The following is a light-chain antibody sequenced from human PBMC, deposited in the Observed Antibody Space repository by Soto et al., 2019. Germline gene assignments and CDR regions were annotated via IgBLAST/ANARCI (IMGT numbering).Light chain of an antibody. Sequence: QSVLTQPASVSGSPGQSITISCTGTSSDIGAYNYVSWYQQYPGKAPKLMIYGVTNRPSGVSNRFSGSKTGNTASLTISGLQAEDEADYYCFSHRSGDSHVFRTGPKLT. CDR2: GVT. J-gene: IGLJ1*01. CDR1: SSDIGAYNY. V-gene: IGLV2-14*01. CDR3: FSHRSGDSHV.